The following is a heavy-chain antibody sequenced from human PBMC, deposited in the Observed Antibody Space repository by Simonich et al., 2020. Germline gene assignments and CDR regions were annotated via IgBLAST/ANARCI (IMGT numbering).Heavy chain of an antibody. D-gene: IGHD3-10*01. V-gene: IGHV3-73*02. CDR1: GFTFSGSA. Sequence: EVQLVESGGGLVQPGGSLKLSCAASGFTFSGSAMHWVRQASGKGLEWVGRIRSKANSYAKAYAASVKGRFTISRDDSKNTAYLQMNSLKTEDTAVYYCTRFDYYSSGSYYFDYWGQGTLVTVSS. CDR2: IRSKANSYAK. CDR3: TRFDYYSSGSYYFDY. J-gene: IGHJ4*02.